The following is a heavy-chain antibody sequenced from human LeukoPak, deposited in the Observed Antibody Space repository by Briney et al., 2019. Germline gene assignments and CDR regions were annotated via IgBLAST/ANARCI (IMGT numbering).Heavy chain of an antibody. CDR2: MKQDGSEK. V-gene: IGHV3-7*01. J-gene: IGHJ6*03. CDR3: ARIPAGVATRKGKLYYYYYYMDV. CDR1: GFTFSSYL. Sequence: GGSLRLSCAAPGFTFSSYLMSWVRQAPGKGLEWVANMKQDGSEKYYEDSVKGRFTISRDNARSSLYLQMNSLRVEDTATYYCARIPAGVATRKGKLYYYYYYMDVWGKGTTVTVSS. D-gene: IGHD2-15*01.